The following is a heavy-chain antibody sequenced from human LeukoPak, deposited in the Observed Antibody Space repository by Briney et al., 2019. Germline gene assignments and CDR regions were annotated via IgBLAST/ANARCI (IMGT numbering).Heavy chain of an antibody. CDR1: GGTFSSYA. Sequence: GASVKVSCKASGGTFSSYAISWVRQAPGQGLEWMGGIIPIFGTANYAQKFQGRVTITADESTSTAYMELSSLRSEDTAVYYCARVQQLPRSRRYYGMDVWGQGTTVTVSS. CDR2: IIPIFGTA. V-gene: IGHV1-69*13. D-gene: IGHD6-13*01. J-gene: IGHJ6*02. CDR3: ARVQQLPRSRRYYGMDV.